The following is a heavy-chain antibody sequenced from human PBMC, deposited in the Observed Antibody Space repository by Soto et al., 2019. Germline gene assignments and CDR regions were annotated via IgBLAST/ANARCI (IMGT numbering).Heavy chain of an antibody. CDR1: GFTFSSYA. Sequence: PGGSLRLSCAASGFTFSSYAMSWVRQAPGKGLEWVSAISGSGGSTYYADSVKGRFTISRDNSENTLYLQMNSLRAEDTALYYCAKGEDYDRSPSFDYWGQGTLVTVSS. D-gene: IGHD3-22*01. CDR2: ISGSGGST. J-gene: IGHJ4*02. V-gene: IGHV3-23*01. CDR3: AKGEDYDRSPSFDY.